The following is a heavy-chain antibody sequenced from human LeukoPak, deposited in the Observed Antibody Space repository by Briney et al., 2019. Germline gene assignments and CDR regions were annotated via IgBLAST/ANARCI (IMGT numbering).Heavy chain of an antibody. D-gene: IGHD3-10*01. CDR2: ISGSGGST. Sequence: GGSLRLSCADSGFTFSSYATTWVRQAPGKGLEWVSAISGSGGSTYYADSVKGRFTLSRDNSKNTLYLQMNSLRAEDTAVYYCAKVTDTVRGVFTPGSYFDSWGQGTLVTVSS. CDR1: GFTFSSYA. J-gene: IGHJ4*02. CDR3: AKVTDTVRGVFTPGSYFDS. V-gene: IGHV3-23*01.